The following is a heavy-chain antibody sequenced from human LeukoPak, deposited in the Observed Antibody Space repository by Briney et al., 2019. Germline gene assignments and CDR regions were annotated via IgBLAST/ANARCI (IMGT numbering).Heavy chain of an antibody. CDR3: ARDSGPHYDYVWGSYSSGSDNAFDI. J-gene: IGHJ3*02. CDR2: INPNSGGT. Sequence: ASVKVSCKASGYTFTGYYMHWVRQAPGQGLEWMGWINPNSGGTTYAQKFQGRVTMTRDTSISTAYMELSRLRSDDTAVYYCARDSGPHYDYVWGSYSSGSDNAFDIWGQGTMVTVSS. V-gene: IGHV1-2*02. D-gene: IGHD3-16*01. CDR1: GYTFTGYY.